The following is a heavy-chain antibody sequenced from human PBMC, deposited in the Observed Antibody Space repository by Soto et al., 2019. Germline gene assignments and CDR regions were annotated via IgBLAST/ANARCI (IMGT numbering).Heavy chain of an antibody. Sequence: QVQLVESGGGVVQPGRSLRLSCAASGFTFSSYAMHWVRQAPGKGLEWVAVISYDGSNKYYADSVKGRFTISRDNSKNTLYLQMNSLRAEDTAVYYCARGHRWDSRWGAFDIWGQGTMVTVSS. J-gene: IGHJ3*02. CDR3: ARGHRWDSRWGAFDI. CDR2: ISYDGSNK. CDR1: GFTFSSYA. D-gene: IGHD1-26*01. V-gene: IGHV3-30-3*01.